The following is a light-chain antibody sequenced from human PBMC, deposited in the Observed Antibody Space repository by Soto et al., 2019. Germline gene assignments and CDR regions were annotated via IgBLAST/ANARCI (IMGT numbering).Light chain of an antibody. Sequence: QSALTQPPSVSAAPGQKVTISCSGSNSNIGSSYVSWYQQLPGTAPKLLIYDNNKRPSGIPDRFSGSKSGTSATLGITGLQTGDEADYYCGTWDSSLSVVFGGGTQLTVL. CDR2: DNN. J-gene: IGLJ3*02. V-gene: IGLV1-51*01. CDR1: NSNIGSSY. CDR3: GTWDSSLSVV.